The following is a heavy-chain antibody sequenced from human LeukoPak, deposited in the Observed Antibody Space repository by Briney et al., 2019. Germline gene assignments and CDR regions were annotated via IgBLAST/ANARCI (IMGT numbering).Heavy chain of an antibody. CDR2: ISSSSSTI. V-gene: IGHV3-48*01. J-gene: IGHJ4*02. D-gene: IGHD4-17*01. CDR1: GFTFSSYS. Sequence: GGSLRLSCAASGFTFSSYSMNWVRQAPGKGLEWVSYISSSSSTIYYADSVKGRFTISRDNAKNSLYLQMNGLRAEDTAVYYCASSSDGDAFDYWGQGTLVTVSS. CDR3: ASSSDGDAFDY.